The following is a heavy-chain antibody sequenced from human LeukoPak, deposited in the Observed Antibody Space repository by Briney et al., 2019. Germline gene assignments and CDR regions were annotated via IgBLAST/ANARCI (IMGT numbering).Heavy chain of an antibody. CDR2: IRYDGSNK. V-gene: IGHV3-30*02. D-gene: IGHD2-21*01. J-gene: IGHJ4*02. CDR1: GFTFSDYG. CDR3: AKRRGEDYFDY. Sequence: PGGSLRLSCEASGFTFSDYGMSWARQTPGKGLEWVAFIRYDGSNKDYGDSVKGRFTISRDNSKNTVYLQMNSLRAEDTAIYYCAKRRGEDYFDYWGQGSLVTVSS.